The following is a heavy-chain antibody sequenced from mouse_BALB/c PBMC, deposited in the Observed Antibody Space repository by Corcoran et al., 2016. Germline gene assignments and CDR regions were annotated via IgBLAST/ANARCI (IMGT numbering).Heavy chain of an antibody. V-gene: IGHV1-84*02. CDR1: GYTFTDYY. CDR2: IYPGSGNT. CDR3: ARWDYYGDY. Sequence: QIPLQQSVPELVKPGASVKISCTESGYTFTDYYKNWVKQKPGQGLVWIGWIYPGSGNTKYNEKFKGKATLTVDTSSSTAYMQLSSLTSEDTAVYFCARWDYYGDYWGQGTTLTVSS. J-gene: IGHJ2*01. D-gene: IGHD2-1*01.